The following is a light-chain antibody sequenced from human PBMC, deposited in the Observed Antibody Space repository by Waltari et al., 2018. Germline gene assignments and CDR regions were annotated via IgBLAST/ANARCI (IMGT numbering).Light chain of an antibody. CDR3: SSYTSRSTWV. J-gene: IGLJ2*01. Sequence: QSALTQPASVSGSPGQSITISCTGTSSDVGGYNYVSWYQQHPGQAPKRIIYDVSNRPSGVSNRFSGSKSGNTASLTISGLQAEDEADYYCSSYTSRSTWVFGGGTKLTVL. V-gene: IGLV2-14*03. CDR1: SSDVGGYNY. CDR2: DVS.